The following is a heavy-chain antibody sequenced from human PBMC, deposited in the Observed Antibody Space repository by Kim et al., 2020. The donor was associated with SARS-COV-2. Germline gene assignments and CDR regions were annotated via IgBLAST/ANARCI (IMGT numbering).Heavy chain of an antibody. Sequence: GGSLRLSCAASGFTFSSYSMNWVRQAPGKGLEWISYISSSTSTIYYADSVKGRFTISRDNAKNSLYLQMNSLRAEDTAVYYCATSAAAGRLYYYYCMDVWGQGTTVTVSS. CDR1: GFTFSSYS. CDR2: ISSSTSTI. V-gene: IGHV3-48*01. D-gene: IGHD6-13*01. CDR3: ATSAAAGRLYYYYCMDV. J-gene: IGHJ6*02.